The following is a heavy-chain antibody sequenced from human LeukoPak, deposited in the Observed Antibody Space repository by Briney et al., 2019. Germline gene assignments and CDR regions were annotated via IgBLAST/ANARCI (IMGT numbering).Heavy chain of an antibody. J-gene: IGHJ4*02. D-gene: IGHD3-16*01. CDR1: GFPFSTFW. CDR3: VQGGHFDF. V-gene: IGHV3-7*01. CDR2: INEDGSKK. Sequence: GGSLRLSCAASGFPFSTFWMTWGRQTPGKGPEWAANINEDGSKKYYVDSVKGRFTISRDNGKNSLYLEMNSLRADDTALYFCVQGGHFDFWGQGAPVTVSS.